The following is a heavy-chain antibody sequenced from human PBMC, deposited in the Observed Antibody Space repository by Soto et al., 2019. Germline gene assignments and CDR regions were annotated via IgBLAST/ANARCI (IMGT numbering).Heavy chain of an antibody. D-gene: IGHD6-13*01. CDR2: IYYSGST. V-gene: IGHV4-59*08. CDR1: GGSISSYY. CDR3: ARRANPAEQHPFDY. J-gene: IGHJ4*02. Sequence: SETLSLTCTVSGGSISSYYWSWIRQPPGKGLEWIGYIYYSGSTNYNPSLKSRVTISVDTSKNQFSLKLSSVTAADTAVYYCARRANPAEQHPFDYWGQGTLVTVSS.